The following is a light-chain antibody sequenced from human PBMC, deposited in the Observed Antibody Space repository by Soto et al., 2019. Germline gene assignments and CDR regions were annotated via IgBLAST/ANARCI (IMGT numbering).Light chain of an antibody. Sequence: IQMTQSPSSLSASVGDRVTITCRASQSIRSYLNCYQQKPGKAPSLLIYAASGLQTGVPSRFSGSGSGTDFTLSISSLQREDFATYYCQQSYITPPGTFGQGTKVDIK. J-gene: IGKJ1*01. CDR3: QQSYITPPGT. CDR2: AAS. V-gene: IGKV1-39*01. CDR1: QSIRSY.